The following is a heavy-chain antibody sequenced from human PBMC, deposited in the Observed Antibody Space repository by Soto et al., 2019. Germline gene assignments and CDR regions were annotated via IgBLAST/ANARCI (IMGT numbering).Heavy chain of an antibody. CDR3: TRALSGSYDS. Sequence: PSQTLSLTCAVSGDSVSSKSAAWNWIRQSPSRGLEWLGRTYYRSKWSTDYAVSVKSRITINPDTSKNQFSLQLNSVTPEDTAVYYCTRALSGSYDSWGQGALVTVSS. V-gene: IGHV6-1*01. D-gene: IGHD1-26*01. CDR2: TYYRSKWST. J-gene: IGHJ5*01. CDR1: GDSVSSKSAA.